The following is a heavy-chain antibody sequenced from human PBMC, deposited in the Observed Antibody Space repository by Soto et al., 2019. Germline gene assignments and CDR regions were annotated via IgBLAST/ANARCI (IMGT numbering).Heavy chain of an antibody. J-gene: IGHJ5*01. V-gene: IGHV6-1*01. D-gene: IGHD2-8*01. CDR3: ARLIGDSWLDS. Sequence: QFQLKKSGPRLLRPSQTLPLPLAISGTRVFRTGATWDGTGRPPPGGLEWLGRTYYRSKWYTDYAVSVKGRITINPDTSNNHLSLQLDSVTPDDTAVYYCARLIGDSWLDSWGQGTLVTVSS. CDR2: TYYRSKWYT. CDR1: GTRVFRTGAT.